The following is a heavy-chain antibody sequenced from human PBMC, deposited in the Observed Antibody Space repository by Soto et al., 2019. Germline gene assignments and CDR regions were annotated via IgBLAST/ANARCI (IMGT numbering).Heavy chain of an antibody. CDR2: IHYSGTT. CDR3: ARVRLPGYCSGGSCYSAAFDI. V-gene: IGHV4-30-4*01. CDR1: GGSISSDLHY. Sequence: SETLSLTCSVSGGSISSDLHYWSWIRQSPEKGLECIGYIHYSGTTYYNPSLRSRLTISVDASKNQFSLKLSSVTAADTAVYYCARVRLPGYCSGGSCYSAAFDIWGQGTMVT. D-gene: IGHD2-15*01. J-gene: IGHJ3*02.